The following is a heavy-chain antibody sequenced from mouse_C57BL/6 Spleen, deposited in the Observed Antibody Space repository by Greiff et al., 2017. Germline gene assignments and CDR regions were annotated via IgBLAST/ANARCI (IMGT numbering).Heavy chain of an antibody. D-gene: IGHD4-1*01. Sequence: EVQLVQSGGGLVKPGGSLKLSCAASGFTFSDYGMHWVRQAPEKGLEWVAYISRGSSTIYYADPVKGRFTISRDNATNTLFLQMTSLRSEDTAMYYCARGWDGDYFDYWGQGTTLTVAS. CDR3: ARGWDGDYFDY. J-gene: IGHJ2*01. CDR2: ISRGSSTI. V-gene: IGHV5-17*01. CDR1: GFTFSDYG.